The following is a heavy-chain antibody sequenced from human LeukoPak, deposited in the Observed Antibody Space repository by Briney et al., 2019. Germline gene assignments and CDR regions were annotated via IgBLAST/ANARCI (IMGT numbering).Heavy chain of an antibody. CDR2: IYHSGST. D-gene: IGHD3-10*01. CDR3: ARGGYGSGDY. V-gene: IGHV4-38-2*01. CDR1: GYFINSGYY. Sequence: SETLSLTCAVSGYFINSGYYWGWIRQPPGTGLEWIGSIYHSGSTYYNPSLKSRVTISIDTSKNQFSLRLSSVTAADTAAYYCARGGYGSGDYWGQGTLVTVSS. J-gene: IGHJ4*02.